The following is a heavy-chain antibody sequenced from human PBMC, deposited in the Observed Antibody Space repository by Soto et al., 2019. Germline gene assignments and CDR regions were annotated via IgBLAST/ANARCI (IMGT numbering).Heavy chain of an antibody. Sequence: PWGSLRLSCAASGFTFISYAMSWVRQAPGKGLEWVSAISGSGGSTYYADSVKGRFTISRDNSKNTLYLQMNSLRAEDTAVYYCAKGVRYFEWPRCFDYWGQGTLVTVSS. V-gene: IGHV3-23*01. J-gene: IGHJ4*02. CDR3: AKGVRYFEWPRCFDY. D-gene: IGHD3-9*01. CDR1: GFTFISYA. CDR2: ISGSGGST.